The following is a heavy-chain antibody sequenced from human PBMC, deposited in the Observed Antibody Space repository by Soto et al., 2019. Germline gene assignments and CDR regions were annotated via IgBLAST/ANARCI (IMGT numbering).Heavy chain of an antibody. V-gene: IGHV1-8*01. J-gene: IGHJ6*04. CDR1: GYTFTSYD. CDR3: ATKGQGVSQIHYGMDV. Sequence: VASVKVSCKASGYTFTSYDINWVRQATGQGLEWMGWMNPNSGNTGYAQKFQGRVTMTRNTSISTAYMELSSLRSEDTAVYYCATKGQGVSQIHYGMDVWGKGTTVTVSS. CDR2: MNPNSGNT.